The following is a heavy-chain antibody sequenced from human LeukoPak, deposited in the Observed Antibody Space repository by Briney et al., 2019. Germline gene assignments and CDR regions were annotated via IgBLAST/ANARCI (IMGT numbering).Heavy chain of an antibody. D-gene: IGHD5-18*01. Sequence: SGPTLVKPTQTLTLTCTFSGFSLSTSGVGVGWIRQPPGKALEWLALIYWDDDKRYSPSLKSRLTITKDTSKNQVVLTMTNMDPVDTATYYCAHRDVDTAMEVFFDYWGQGTLVTVSS. CDR2: IYWDDDK. CDR3: AHRDVDTAMEVFFDY. V-gene: IGHV2-5*02. J-gene: IGHJ4*02. CDR1: GFSLSTSGVG.